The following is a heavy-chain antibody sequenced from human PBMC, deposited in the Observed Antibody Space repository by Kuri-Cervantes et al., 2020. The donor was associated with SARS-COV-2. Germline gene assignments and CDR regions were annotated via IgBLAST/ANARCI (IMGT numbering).Heavy chain of an antibody. Sequence: SVKVSCKASGGTFSNFAISWVRQAPGQGLEWMGGIIPVFGTTNNAQGLQSRVTISADEARSTVYMELSSLTFEDTAIYYCAQTIPARRRSPGDFYLYYMDVWGKGTSVTVSS. CDR3: AQTIPARRRSPGDFYLYYMDV. CDR1: GGTFSNFA. D-gene: IGHD6-6*01. V-gene: IGHV1-69*13. CDR2: IIPVFGTT. J-gene: IGHJ6*03.